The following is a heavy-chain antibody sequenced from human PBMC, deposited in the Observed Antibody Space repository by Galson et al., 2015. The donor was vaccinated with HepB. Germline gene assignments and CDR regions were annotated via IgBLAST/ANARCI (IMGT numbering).Heavy chain of an antibody. J-gene: IGHJ4*02. CDR2: VSGSGGRT. D-gene: IGHD4-17*01. V-gene: IGHV3-23*01. CDR3: AKHDLYGDSSRVGSFDF. Sequence: SLRLSCAASGFTFTNYAMNWVRQAPGKGLEWVSDVSGSGGRTSYADSVKGRFTISRDNSENIVYLQMNTLRADDTAVYYCAKHDLYGDSSRVGSFDFWGQGTLVTVSS. CDR1: GFTFTNYA.